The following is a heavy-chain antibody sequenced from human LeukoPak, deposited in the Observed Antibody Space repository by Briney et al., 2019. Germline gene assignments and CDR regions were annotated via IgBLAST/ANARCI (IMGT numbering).Heavy chain of an antibody. V-gene: IGHV4-39*07. J-gene: IGHJ6*03. Sequence: SETLSLTCTVSGGSISSSSYYWGWIRQPPGKGLEWIGSIYYSGSTYYNPSLKSRVTISVDTSKNQFSLKLSSVTAADTAVYYCARGSSSYRAHYYYYYMDVWGKGTTVTVSS. CDR2: IYYSGST. D-gene: IGHD6-6*01. CDR3: ARGSSSYRAHYYYYYMDV. CDR1: GGSISSSSYY.